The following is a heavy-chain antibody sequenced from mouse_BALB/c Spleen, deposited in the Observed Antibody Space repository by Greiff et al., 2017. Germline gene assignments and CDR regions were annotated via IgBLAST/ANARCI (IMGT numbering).Heavy chain of an antibody. CDR1: GYTFTSYW. J-gene: IGHJ3*01. CDR2: INPSNGRT. V-gene: IGHV1S81*02. Sequence: QVQLQQPGAELVKPGASVKLSCKASGYTFTSYWMHWVKQRPGQGLEWIGEINPSNGRTNYNEKFKSKATLTVDKSSSTAYMQLSSLTSEDSAVYYCAESTMITTWFAYWGQGTLVTVSA. CDR3: AESTMITTWFAY. D-gene: IGHD2-4*01.